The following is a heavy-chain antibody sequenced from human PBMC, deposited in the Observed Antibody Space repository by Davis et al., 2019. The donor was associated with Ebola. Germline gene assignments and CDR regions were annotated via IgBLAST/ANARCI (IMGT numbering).Heavy chain of an antibody. CDR2: IKEDGSEK. Sequence: PGGSLRLSCAASGFTFRSYWMSSVRQAPGKGLEWVAKIKEDGSEKLEVDSVKGRFTISRDNAKDSLYLQMNSLRAEDTAVYYCARGSRNMDVWGQGTTVTVSS. CDR1: GFTFRSYW. J-gene: IGHJ6*02. CDR3: ARGSRNMDV. V-gene: IGHV3-7*03.